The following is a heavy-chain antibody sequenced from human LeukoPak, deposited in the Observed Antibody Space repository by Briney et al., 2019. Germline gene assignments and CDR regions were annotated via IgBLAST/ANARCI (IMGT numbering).Heavy chain of an antibody. CDR2: ISAYNGNT. CDR1: GYTFTSDG. CDR3: ARDGFQSGYDRPGFDY. V-gene: IGHV1-18*01. J-gene: IGHJ4*02. D-gene: IGHD5-12*01. Sequence: ASVKVSCKASGYTFTSDGISWVRQAPGQGLEWMGWISAYNGNTNYAQKLQGRVTMTTDTSTSTAYMELRSLRSDDTAVYYCARDGFQSGYDRPGFDYWGQGTLVTVSS.